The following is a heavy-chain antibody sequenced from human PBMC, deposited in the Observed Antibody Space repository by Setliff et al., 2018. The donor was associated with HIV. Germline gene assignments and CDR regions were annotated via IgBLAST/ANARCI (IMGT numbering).Heavy chain of an antibody. V-gene: IGHV4-4*07. CDR2: IYTSGST. J-gene: IGHJ4*02. Sequence: SETLSLTCTVSGGSISSYYWSWIRQPAGKGLEWIGRIYTSGSTNYNPSLKSRVTMSVDTSKNQFSLKLNSMTAADTAVYFCVRGPQWLVQKGRVYYFDYWGQGTLVTVSS. CDR3: VRGPQWLVQKGRVYYFDY. CDR1: GGSISSYY. D-gene: IGHD6-19*01.